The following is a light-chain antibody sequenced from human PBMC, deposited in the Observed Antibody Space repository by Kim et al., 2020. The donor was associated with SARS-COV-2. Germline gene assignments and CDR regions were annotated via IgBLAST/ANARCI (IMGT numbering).Light chain of an antibody. CDR1: SSDVGGYNY. V-gene: IGLV2-14*03. CDR3: SSYTSSSTLV. Sequence: GQSITISCTGTSSDVGGYNYVSWYQQHPGKAPKLMIYDVSNRPSGVPNRFAGSKSGNTASLTISGLQAEDEADYYCSSYTSSSTLVFGGGTKLTVL. J-gene: IGLJ2*01. CDR2: DVS.